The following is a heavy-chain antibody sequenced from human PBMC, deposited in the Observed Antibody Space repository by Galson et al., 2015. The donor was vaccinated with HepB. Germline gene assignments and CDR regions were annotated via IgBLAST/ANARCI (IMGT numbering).Heavy chain of an antibody. CDR1: GFTFSGST. V-gene: IGHV3-73*01. CDR2: IRSKVNSYAT. Sequence: SLRLSCAASGFTFSGSTVHWVRQASGKGLEWVGRIRSKVNSYATAYAASVEGRFTISRDDSKNTAYLQMNSLKTEDTAVYYCVSVMLSKDMFYWGQGTLVTVSS. D-gene: IGHD2-8*01. CDR3: VSVMLSKDMFY. J-gene: IGHJ4*02.